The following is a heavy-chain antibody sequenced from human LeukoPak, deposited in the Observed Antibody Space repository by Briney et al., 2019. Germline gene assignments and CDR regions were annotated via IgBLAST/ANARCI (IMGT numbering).Heavy chain of an antibody. CDR1: GYTSTDYY. J-gene: IGHJ4*02. CDR2: INPTSGGT. CDR3: ARGPYGGNSYFDY. Sequence: ASVKVSCKASGYTSTDYYIHWVRQAPGQGLEWMGWINPTSGGTDYPQKFQGRVTMTGDTSISTAYMELSRLRSDDTAVYFCARGPYGGNSYFDYWGQGTLVTVSS. V-gene: IGHV1-2*02. D-gene: IGHD4-23*01.